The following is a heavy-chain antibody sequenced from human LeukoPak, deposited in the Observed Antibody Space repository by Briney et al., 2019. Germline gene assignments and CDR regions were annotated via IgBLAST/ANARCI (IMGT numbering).Heavy chain of an antibody. CDR1: GGSISSGGYS. CDR2: IYYSGST. D-gene: IGHD3-22*01. Sequence: TLSLTCTVSGGSISSGGYSWSWIRQPPGKGLEWIGYIYYSGSTYYNPSLKSRVTISVDTSKNQFSLKLSSVTAADTAVYYCARGTYYYDSSGYYSLGYFDYWGQGTLVTVSS. J-gene: IGHJ4*02. V-gene: IGHV4-30-2*05. CDR3: ARGTYYYDSSGYYSLGYFDY.